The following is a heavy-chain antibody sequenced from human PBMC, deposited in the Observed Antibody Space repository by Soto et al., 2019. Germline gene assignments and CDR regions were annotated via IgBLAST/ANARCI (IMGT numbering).Heavy chain of an antibody. Sequence: GGSLRLSCAASGFTFSSYAMHWVRQAPGKGLEWVAVISYDGSNKYYADSVKGRFTISRDNSKNTLYLQMNSLRAEDTAVYYCARDQITMVRGARRDYYYGMDVSGPRTTVTVSS. CDR2: ISYDGSNK. CDR1: GFTFSSYA. J-gene: IGHJ6*02. CDR3: ARDQITMVRGARRDYYYGMDV. D-gene: IGHD3-10*01. V-gene: IGHV3-30-3*01.